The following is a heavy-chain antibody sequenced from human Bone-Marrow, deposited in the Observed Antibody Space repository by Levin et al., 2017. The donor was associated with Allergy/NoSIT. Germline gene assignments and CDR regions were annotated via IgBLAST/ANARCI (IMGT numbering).Heavy chain of an antibody. CDR1: GFTFSNAW. J-gene: IGHJ6*02. CDR2: IKSKTDGGTT. Sequence: GSLRLSCAASGFTFSNAWMSWVRQAPGKGLEWVGRIKSKTDGGTTDYAAPVKGRFTISRDDSKNTLYLQMNSLKTEDTAVYYCTTVGPIYYYYSGMDVWGQGTTVTVSS. V-gene: IGHV3-15*01. CDR3: TTVGPIYYYYSGMDV.